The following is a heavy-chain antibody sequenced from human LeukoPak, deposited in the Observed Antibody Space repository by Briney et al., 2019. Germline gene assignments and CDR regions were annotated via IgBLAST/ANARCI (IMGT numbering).Heavy chain of an antibody. CDR1: GGSISSYY. D-gene: IGHD6-13*01. V-gene: IGHV4-59*01. CDR2: IYYSGST. Sequence: SETLSLTCTVSGGSISSYYWSWIRQPPGKGLEWIGYIYYSGSTNYNPSLKSRVTISVDTSKHQFSLKLSSVTAADTAVYYCARSECIAAAGTEEYYFDYWGQGTLVTVSS. CDR3: ARSECIAAAGTEEYYFDY. J-gene: IGHJ4*02.